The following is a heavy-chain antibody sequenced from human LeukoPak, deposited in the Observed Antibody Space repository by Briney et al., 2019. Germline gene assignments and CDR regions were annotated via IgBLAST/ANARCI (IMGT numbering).Heavy chain of an antibody. CDR3: AKDLTPVGATPYYFDY. CDR2: ISGSGGST. D-gene: IGHD1-26*01. V-gene: IGHV3-23*01. CDR1: GFTFSSYA. J-gene: IGHJ4*02. Sequence: GGSLRLSCAASGFTFSSYAMSWVRQAPGKGLEWVSAISGSGGSTYYADSVKGRFTISRDNSKNTLYLQMNSLRAEDTAAYYCAKDLTPVGATPYYFDYWGQGTLVTVSS.